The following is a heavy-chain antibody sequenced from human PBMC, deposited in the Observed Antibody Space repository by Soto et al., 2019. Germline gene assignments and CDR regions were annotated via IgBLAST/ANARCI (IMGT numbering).Heavy chain of an antibody. D-gene: IGHD3-22*01. CDR1: GGSIRRYNYY. V-gene: IGHV4-39*01. CDR2: VHYSGST. J-gene: IGHJ4*02. CDR3: ARQHYYDSSGYYTWN. Sequence: ASETLSLTCPVSGGSIRRYNYYSGRLRQPPGKGLEWIATVHYSGSTYYTPSLKNRVTISADTSNNQFSLRLNSVTAADTAVYYCARQHYYDSSGYYTWNWGQGTLVTVSS.